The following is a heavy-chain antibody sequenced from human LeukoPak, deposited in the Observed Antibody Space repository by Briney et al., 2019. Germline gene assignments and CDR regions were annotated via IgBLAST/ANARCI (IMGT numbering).Heavy chain of an antibody. CDR1: GFSFSSYA. D-gene: IGHD3-22*01. Sequence: GGSLRLSCAASGFSFSSYAMSWVRQAPGKGLEWVSAISGSGGSTYYADSVKGRFTISRDNSKNTLYLQTNSLRAEDTAVYYCAKSTYDSSGYYYAPFDYWGQGTLVTVSS. CDR2: ISGSGGST. CDR3: AKSTYDSSGYYYAPFDY. V-gene: IGHV3-23*01. J-gene: IGHJ4*02.